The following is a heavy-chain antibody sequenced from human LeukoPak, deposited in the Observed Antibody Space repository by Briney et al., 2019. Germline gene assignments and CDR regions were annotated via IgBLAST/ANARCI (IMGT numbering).Heavy chain of an antibody. D-gene: IGHD1-26*01. CDR1: RYTFTNYY. J-gene: IGHJ4*02. Sequence: ASVTVSCMASRYTFTNYYIHWVRQAPGQGLEWMGIINPSGGSTSYAQNFQGRVTMTRDTSTSKVYMELSSLRSEDTAVYFCASVPSGTYLLDSWGQGTLVTVSS. V-gene: IGHV1-46*01. CDR3: ASVPSGTYLLDS. CDR2: INPSGGST.